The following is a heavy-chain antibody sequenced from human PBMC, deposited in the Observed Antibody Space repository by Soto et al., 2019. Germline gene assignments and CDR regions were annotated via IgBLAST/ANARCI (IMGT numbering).Heavy chain of an antibody. CDR3: VKDGGYCSSATCYSPRNHYFDA. CDR2: IKFDGSEK. J-gene: IGHJ5*02. D-gene: IGHD2-2*01. V-gene: IGHV3-7*03. Sequence: LGGSLRLSCAASGFDFSVYWMSWVRQAPGKGPEWVANIKFDGSEKQYVDSVKGRFTISRDNARNSVFLQMNSLRAGDTAVYYCVKDGGYCSSATCYSPRNHYFDAWGQGTLVTVSS. CDR1: GFDFSVYW.